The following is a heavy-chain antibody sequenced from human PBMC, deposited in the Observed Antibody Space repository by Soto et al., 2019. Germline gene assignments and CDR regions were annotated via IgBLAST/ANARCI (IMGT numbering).Heavy chain of an antibody. Sequence: EVQLLESVGGLVQPGRSLRLSCAASGFTFDDYAMHWVRQAPGKGLEWVSGISWNSGSLGYADSVKGRFTISRDNAKNSLYLQMNSPRAEDPAFYYCAKDTQLLWFGELDNWFDHWGQGTLVTVSS. V-gene: IGHV3-9*01. CDR3: AKDTQLLWFGELDNWFDH. J-gene: IGHJ5*02. CDR1: GFTFDDYA. D-gene: IGHD3-10*01. CDR2: ISWNSGSL.